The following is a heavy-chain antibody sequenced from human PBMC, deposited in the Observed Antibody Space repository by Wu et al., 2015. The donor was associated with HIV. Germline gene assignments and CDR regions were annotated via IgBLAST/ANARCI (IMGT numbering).Heavy chain of an antibody. Sequence: QVQLVQSGAEVKKPGSSVKVSCKASGGTFSSYAISWVRQAPGQGLEWMGGIIPIFGTANYAQKFQGRVTITTDESTSTAYMELSSLRSEDTAVYYCARVMWQLWKNYYYYGMDVWGQGTTVTVSS. J-gene: IGHJ6*02. CDR3: ARVMWQLWKNYYYYGMDV. D-gene: IGHD5-18*01. V-gene: IGHV1-69*05. CDR1: GGTFSSYA. CDR2: IIPIFGTA.